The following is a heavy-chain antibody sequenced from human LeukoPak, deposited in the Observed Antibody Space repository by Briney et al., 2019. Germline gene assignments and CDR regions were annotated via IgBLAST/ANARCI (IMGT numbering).Heavy chain of an antibody. CDR3: ARTEYSSSSGGYYFDY. D-gene: IGHD6-6*01. Sequence: AASVEVSCKASGYTFTSYDINWVRQATGQGLEWMGWMNPNSGNTGYAQKFQGRVTMTRNTSISTAYMELSSLRSEDTAVYYCARTEYSSSSGGYYFDYWGQGTLVTVSS. CDR2: MNPNSGNT. CDR1: GYTFTSYD. V-gene: IGHV1-8*01. J-gene: IGHJ4*02.